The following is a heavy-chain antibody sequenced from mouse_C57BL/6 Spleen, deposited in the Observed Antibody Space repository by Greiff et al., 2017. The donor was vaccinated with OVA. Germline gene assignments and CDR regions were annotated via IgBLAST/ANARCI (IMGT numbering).Heavy chain of an antibody. CDR2: ISDGGSYT. Sequence: EVKLVESGGGLVKPGGSLKLSCAASGFTFSSYAMSWVRQTPEKRLEWVATISDGGSYTYYPDNVKGRFTIARDNAKNNLYLQMSHLKSEDTAMYYCARYDYDVDYAMDYWGQGTSVTVSS. CDR1: GFTFSSYA. J-gene: IGHJ4*01. V-gene: IGHV5-4*03. CDR3: ARYDYDVDYAMDY. D-gene: IGHD2-4*01.